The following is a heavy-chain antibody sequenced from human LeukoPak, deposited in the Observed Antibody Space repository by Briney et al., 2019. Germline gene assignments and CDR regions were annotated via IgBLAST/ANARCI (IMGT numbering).Heavy chain of an antibody. Sequence: GESLKISCKASGYSFTGYWIGWVRQMPGQGLEWMGIIYPDDSDTRYSPSFQGQVTISADKSASTAYLQWSSLQASDTAIYYCARWKGEYYYELIDYWGQGTLVTVSS. D-gene: IGHD3-22*01. CDR2: IYPDDSDT. V-gene: IGHV5-51*01. CDR3: ARWKGEYYYELIDY. CDR1: GYSFTGYW. J-gene: IGHJ4*02.